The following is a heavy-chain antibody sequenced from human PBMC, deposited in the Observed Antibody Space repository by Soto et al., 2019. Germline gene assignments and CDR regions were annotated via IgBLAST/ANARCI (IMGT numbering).Heavy chain of an antibody. J-gene: IGHJ4*02. D-gene: IGHD6-13*01. Sequence: GASVKVSCKASGYTFTSYYMHWVRQAPGQGLEWMGIMHPSAGSTSYAQKFQGRVTMTRDTSTSTVYMELSSLRSEDTAVYYCARDGGYSSSSPSFKNFDYWGQGTLVTVSS. CDR2: MHPSAGST. CDR1: GYTFTSYY. CDR3: ARDGGYSSSSPSFKNFDY. V-gene: IGHV1-46*01.